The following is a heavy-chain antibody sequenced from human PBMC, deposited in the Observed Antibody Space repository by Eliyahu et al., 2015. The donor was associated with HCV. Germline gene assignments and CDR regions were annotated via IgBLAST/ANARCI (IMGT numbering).Heavy chain of an antibody. Sequence: EVQLVESGGGLVQPGGSLRLSCAASGFTLSDYEMSWVRQAPGKGLGWVSFITESSATIYYADSVRGRFTISRDNAKNSLYLQMNSLRAEDTAVYYCARRRANHDYWGQGTLVTVSS. CDR3: ARRRANHDY. CDR1: GFTLSDYE. V-gene: IGHV3-48*03. J-gene: IGHJ4*02. CDR2: ITESSATI. D-gene: IGHD1-14*01.